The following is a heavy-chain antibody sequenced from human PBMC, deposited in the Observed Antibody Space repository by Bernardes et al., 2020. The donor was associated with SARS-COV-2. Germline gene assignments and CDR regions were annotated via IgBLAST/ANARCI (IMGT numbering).Heavy chain of an antibody. D-gene: IGHD2-21*01. Sequence: GGSLRLSCAATGLTFRLNAMTWVRQPPGQGLEWVSDISGSDGVTHYADSVKGRFTISRDNFRSTLYLQMDGLRVEDTAVYYCAKSDWEWVPPRKGLDVWGQGTTVTVSS. CDR3: AKSDWEWVPPRKGLDV. CDR2: ISGSDGVT. V-gene: IGHV3-23*01. CDR1: GLTFRLNA. J-gene: IGHJ6*02.